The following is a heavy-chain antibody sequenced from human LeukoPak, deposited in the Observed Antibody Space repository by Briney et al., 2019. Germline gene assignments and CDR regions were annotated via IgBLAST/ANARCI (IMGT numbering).Heavy chain of an antibody. J-gene: IGHJ4*02. CDR1: GGSISTSSYY. Sequence: PSETLSLTCNVSGGSISTSSYYWGWIRLPPGKGPEWIGSVYYSGNTYYSPSLKSRVTISVDTSKNQFSLKLSAVTAADTAVYYCARRGGSKIDYWGQGTLVTVSS. CDR2: VYYSGNT. CDR3: ARRGGSKIDY. D-gene: IGHD3-3*01. V-gene: IGHV4-39*01.